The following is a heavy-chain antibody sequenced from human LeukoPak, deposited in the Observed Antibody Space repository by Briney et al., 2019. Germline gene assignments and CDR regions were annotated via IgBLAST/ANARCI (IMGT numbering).Heavy chain of an antibody. V-gene: IGHV4-39*01. D-gene: IGHD4-23*01. CDR3: ARPSLDYGGIDAFDF. J-gene: IGHJ3*01. CDR2: IYSDGT. CDR1: GGSISSTNYY. Sequence: PSETLSLTCTVSGGSISSTNYYWGWIRQPPGKGLEWIGSIYSDGTYYNPSLKSRIAMSVDTSKNQFSLSLRSVTATDTAVYYCARPSLDYGGIDAFDFWGQGTLVTVSS.